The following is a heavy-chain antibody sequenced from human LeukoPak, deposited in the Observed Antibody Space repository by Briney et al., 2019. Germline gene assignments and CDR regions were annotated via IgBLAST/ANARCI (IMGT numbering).Heavy chain of an antibody. Sequence: SETLSLTCTVSGVSISSSNSYWGWIRQPPGKGLEWIGSIYYSGNTYYNASLKSPVSISIDTSKNQFSLKLTSVTAADTAVYYCARQTGSGLFILPGGQGTLVTVSS. CDR2: IYYSGNT. V-gene: IGHV4-39*01. CDR1: GVSISSSNSY. D-gene: IGHD3/OR15-3a*01. CDR3: ARQTGSGLFILP. J-gene: IGHJ4*02.